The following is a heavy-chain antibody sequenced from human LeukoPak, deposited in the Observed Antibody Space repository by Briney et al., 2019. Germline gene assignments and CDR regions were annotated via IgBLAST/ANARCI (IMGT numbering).Heavy chain of an antibody. D-gene: IGHD3-10*01. Sequence: GGSLRVSCAASGFTFGDFAMSWFRQSPGKGLEWVGFIRSKAYGGTTEYAASVKGRFTVSKDDSKSIAYLQMNSLKTEDTAVYYCTYTYGSETPYYYGMDVWGQGTTVTVSS. V-gene: IGHV3-49*03. CDR2: IRSKAYGGTT. CDR1: GFTFGDFA. CDR3: TYTYGSETPYYYGMDV. J-gene: IGHJ6*02.